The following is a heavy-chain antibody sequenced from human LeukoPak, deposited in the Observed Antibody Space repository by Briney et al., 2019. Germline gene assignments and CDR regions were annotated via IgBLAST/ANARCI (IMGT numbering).Heavy chain of an antibody. CDR3: ATPNS. J-gene: IGHJ4*02. CDR2: ITWNRDNI. CDR1: GFTFDDYA. V-gene: IGHV3-9*01. Sequence: PGGSLRLSCTVSGFTFDDYAMHWVRHTPGKGLEWVAGITWNRDNIGYGDSVKGRFTISRDNAKNSLYLQMNSLRAEDTALYYCATPNSWGQGTLVTVSS.